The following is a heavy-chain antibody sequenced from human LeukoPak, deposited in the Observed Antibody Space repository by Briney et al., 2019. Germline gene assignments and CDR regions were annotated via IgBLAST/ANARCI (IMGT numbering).Heavy chain of an antibody. Sequence: SVKVSCKASGGTFSSYAISWVRQAPGQGLEWMGGIIPIFGTANYAQKFQGRVTITTDESTSTAYMELSSPRSEDTAVYYCARAYYYDSSGYSPFDPWGQGTLVTVSS. CDR1: GGTFSSYA. CDR3: ARAYYYDSSGYSPFDP. D-gene: IGHD3-22*01. V-gene: IGHV1-69*05. CDR2: IIPIFGTA. J-gene: IGHJ5*02.